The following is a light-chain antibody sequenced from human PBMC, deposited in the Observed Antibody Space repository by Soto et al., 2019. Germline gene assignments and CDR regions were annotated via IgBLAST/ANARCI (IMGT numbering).Light chain of an antibody. CDR3: QHYGSAAWT. V-gene: IGKV3-20*01. CDR1: QSVSSTY. J-gene: IGKJ1*01. CDR2: GAS. Sequence: EIVLTQSPVTLSLSPGERATLSCRASQSVSSTYFAWYQQKPGQAPRLLIYGASIRATGIPDRFSGSGSETAFTLTISRLEPEDFAVYYCQHYGSAAWTFGQGTKVEIK.